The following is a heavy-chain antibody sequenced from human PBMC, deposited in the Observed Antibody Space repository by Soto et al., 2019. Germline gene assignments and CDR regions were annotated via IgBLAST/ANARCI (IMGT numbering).Heavy chain of an antibody. J-gene: IGHJ6*02. CDR1: GFTVSSNY. CDR3: ARGPTVYYYYGMDV. V-gene: IGHV3-53*01. D-gene: IGHD4-17*01. CDR2: IYSGGST. Sequence: LRLSCAASGFTVSSNYMSWVRQAPGKGLEWVSVIYSGGSTYYADSVKGRFTISRDNSKNTLYLQMNSLRAEDTAVYYCARGPTVYYYYGMDVWGQGTTVTVSS.